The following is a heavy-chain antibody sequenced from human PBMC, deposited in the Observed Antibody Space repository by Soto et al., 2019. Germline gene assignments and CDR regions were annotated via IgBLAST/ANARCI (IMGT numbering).Heavy chain of an antibody. CDR2: IYHSGST. CDR3: ARDLWGYCGTDCYPLDV. V-gene: IGHV4-30-2*01. CDR1: GGSISSTDYY. J-gene: IGHJ6*02. D-gene: IGHD2-21*02. Sequence: TLSLTCTVSGGSISSTDYYWGWIRQPPGKGLEWIGYIYHSGSTYYNPSLKSRVTISVDMSQNQFSLNLNYVTAADTAVYYCARDLWGYCGTDCYPLDVWGQGTTVTVSS.